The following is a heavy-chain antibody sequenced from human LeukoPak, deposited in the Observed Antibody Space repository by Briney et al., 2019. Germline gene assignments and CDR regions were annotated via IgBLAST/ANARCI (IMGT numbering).Heavy chain of an antibody. Sequence: GGSLRLSCAASGFTFSSHAMHWVRQAPGKGLEWGAVISYDGSNKYYADSVRGRFTISRDNSKNTLYLQMNSLRAEDTTVYYCAIETAGGDFDYWGQGTLVTVSS. CDR1: GFTFSSHA. V-gene: IGHV3-30-3*01. J-gene: IGHJ4*02. D-gene: IGHD2-21*01. CDR3: AIETAGGDFDY. CDR2: ISYDGSNK.